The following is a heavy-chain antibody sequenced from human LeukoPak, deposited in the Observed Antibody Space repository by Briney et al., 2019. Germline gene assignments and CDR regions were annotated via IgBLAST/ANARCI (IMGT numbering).Heavy chain of an antibody. CDR3: ARSSNHAYCSGGSCHIFDY. CDR1: GGSISSSNW. CDR2: IYHSGST. V-gene: IGHV4-4*02. D-gene: IGHD2-15*01. J-gene: IGHJ4*02. Sequence: SETLSLTCAVSGGSISSSNWWSWVRPPPGKGLEWIGEIYHSGSTNYNPSLKSRVTISVDKSKNQFSLKLSSVTAADTAVYYCARSSNHAYCSGGSCHIFDYWGQGTLVTVSS.